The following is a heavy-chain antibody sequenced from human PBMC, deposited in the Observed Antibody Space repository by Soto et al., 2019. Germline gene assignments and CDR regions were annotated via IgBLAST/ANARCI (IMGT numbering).Heavy chain of an antibody. CDR3: PRDGFGEYRLDAFDI. J-gene: IGHJ3*02. CDR1: GFTFSSYG. Sequence: QVQLVESGGGVVQPGRSLRLSCAASGFTFSSYGMHWVRQAPGKGLEWVAVIWYDGSNKYYADSVKGRFTISRDNSKNTRYQQMKHLKAQDTAVYYWPRDGFGEYRLDAFDIWGQGTMVAGS. CDR2: IWYDGSNK. V-gene: IGHV3-33*01. D-gene: IGHD3-10*01.